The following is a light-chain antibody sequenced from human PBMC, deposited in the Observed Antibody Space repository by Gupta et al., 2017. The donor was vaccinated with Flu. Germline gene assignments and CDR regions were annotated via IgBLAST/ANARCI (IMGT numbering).Light chain of an antibody. Sequence: SLGERATINCKSSQSLLDSGDNKNYLTWFQQRPGQPPKLLIYEASTRKSGVPGRFTGSGSGTXFTLTIXSLQAEDVAVYYCQQDVSVPLTFGXGTKVDVK. J-gene: IGKJ3*01. CDR1: QSLLDSGDNKNY. V-gene: IGKV4-1*01. CDR3: QQDVSVPLT. CDR2: EAS.